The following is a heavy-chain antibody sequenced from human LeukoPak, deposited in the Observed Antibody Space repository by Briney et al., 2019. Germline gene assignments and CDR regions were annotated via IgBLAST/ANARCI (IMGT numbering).Heavy chain of an antibody. CDR2: VSAYNGAT. V-gene: IGHV1-18*01. Sequence: ASVKVSCKASGYTFTGYAIGWVRQAPGQGLEWMGWVSAYNGATNYEQKFQGRVTMTTDTPTSTGYMELRSLTSDDTAVYYCARVDLSWDSSGYSQAANDYWGQGTLVIVSS. J-gene: IGHJ4*02. CDR3: ARVDLSWDSSGYSQAANDY. D-gene: IGHD3-22*01. CDR1: GYTFTGYA.